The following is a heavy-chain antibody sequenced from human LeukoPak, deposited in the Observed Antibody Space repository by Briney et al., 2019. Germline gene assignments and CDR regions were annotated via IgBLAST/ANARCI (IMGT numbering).Heavy chain of an antibody. Sequence: GSLRPSCAASGFTFSSFAMNWVRQAPGKGLEWIGEINHSGSTNYNPSLKSRVTISVDTSKNQFSLKLSSVTAADTAVYYCARGRNYDFWSGYYNLAYFDYWGQGTLVTVSS. V-gene: IGHV4-34*01. D-gene: IGHD3-3*01. CDR1: GFTFSSFA. CDR2: INHSGST. J-gene: IGHJ4*02. CDR3: ARGRNYDFWSGYYNLAYFDY.